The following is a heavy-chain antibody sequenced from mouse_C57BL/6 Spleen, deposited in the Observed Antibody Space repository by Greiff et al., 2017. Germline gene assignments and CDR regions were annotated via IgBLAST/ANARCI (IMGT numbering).Heavy chain of an antibody. D-gene: IGHD1-1*01. CDR2: IDPEDGET. CDR1: GFNIKDYY. Sequence: EVQLQQSGAELVKPGASVKLSCTASGFNIKDYYMHWVKQRTEQGLEWIGRIDPEDGETKYAPKFPGKATITADTSSNTAYLQLSSLTSEDTAVYYCVNPNYYGSSYEEGYWGQGTTLTVSS. CDR3: VNPNYYGSSYEEGY. V-gene: IGHV14-2*01. J-gene: IGHJ2*01.